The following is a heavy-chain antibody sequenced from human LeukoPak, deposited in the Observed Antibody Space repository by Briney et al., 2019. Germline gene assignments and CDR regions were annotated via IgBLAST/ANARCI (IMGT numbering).Heavy chain of an antibody. CDR2: ISSSSSTI. CDR1: GFTFSSYS. J-gene: IGHJ4*02. V-gene: IGHV3-48*01. Sequence: PGRSLRLSCAASGFTFSSYSMNWVRQAPGKGLEWVSYISSSSSTIYYADSVKGRFTISRDNAKNSLYLQMNSQRAEDTAVYYCARVGEDCTNGVCYLAGYYFDYWGQGTLVTVSS. D-gene: IGHD2-8*01. CDR3: ARVGEDCTNGVCYLAGYYFDY.